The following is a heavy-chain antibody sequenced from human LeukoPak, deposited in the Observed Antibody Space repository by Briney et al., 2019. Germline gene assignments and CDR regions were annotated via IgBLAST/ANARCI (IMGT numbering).Heavy chain of an antibody. Sequence: SETLSLTCTVSGGSISSYYWSWIRQPPGKGLEWIGYIYYSGSTNYNPSLKSRVTISVDTSKNQFSLKLSSVTAADTAVYYCARGVAVAGTGNRYYYYMDVWGKGTTVTVSS. CDR2: IYYSGST. CDR3: ARGVAVAGTGNRYYYYMDV. J-gene: IGHJ6*03. D-gene: IGHD6-19*01. V-gene: IGHV4-59*01. CDR1: GGSISSYY.